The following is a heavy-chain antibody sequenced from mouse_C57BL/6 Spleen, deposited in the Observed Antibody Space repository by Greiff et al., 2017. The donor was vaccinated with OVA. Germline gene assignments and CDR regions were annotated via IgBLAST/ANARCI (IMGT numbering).Heavy chain of an antibody. CDR1: GYTFTSYW. CDR3: ARGAGDWYFDV. V-gene: IGHV1-52*01. Sequence: VKLQQPGAELVRPGSSVKLSCKASGYTFTSYWMHWVKQRPIQGLEWIGNIDPSDSETHYNQKFKDKATLTVDKSSSTAYMQLSSLTSEDSAVYYCARGAGDWYFDVWGTGTTVTVSS. D-gene: IGHD3-3*01. CDR2: IDPSDSET. J-gene: IGHJ1*03.